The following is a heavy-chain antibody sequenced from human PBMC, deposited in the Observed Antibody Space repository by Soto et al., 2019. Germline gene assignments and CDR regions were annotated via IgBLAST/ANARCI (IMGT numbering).Heavy chain of an antibody. Sequence: QITLKESGPPLVKPTQTLTLTCTFSGFSLSTSGVGVGWIRQPPGKAPEWLALIYWDDDKRYSPYLKSRLTITKDTSKNQVVLRMTNMDPVDTATYYCAHRGEAVRPLDPWGQGTLVTVSS. CDR1: GFSLSTSGVG. CDR3: AHRGEAVRPLDP. D-gene: IGHD6-6*01. J-gene: IGHJ5*02. CDR2: IYWDDDK. V-gene: IGHV2-5*02.